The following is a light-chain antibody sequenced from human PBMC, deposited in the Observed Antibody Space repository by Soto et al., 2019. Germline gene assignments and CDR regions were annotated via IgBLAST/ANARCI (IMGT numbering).Light chain of an antibody. Sequence: DFQMTQSPSTLSASVGDRVTITCRASQSISTWLAWYQQKPGKAPKVLIFKASTLEGGVPSRFSGSGSGTEFTLTINSLQPDDSATYYWLHYNSDPYTFGQGTKLEIK. V-gene: IGKV1-5*03. CDR1: QSISTW. CDR2: KAS. J-gene: IGKJ2*01. CDR3: LHYNSDPYT.